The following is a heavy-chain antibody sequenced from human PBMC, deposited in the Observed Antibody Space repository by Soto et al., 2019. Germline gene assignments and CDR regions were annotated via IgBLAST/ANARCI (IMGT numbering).Heavy chain of an antibody. CDR1: GFTFSTYS. CDR3: ARKGATGTPFVPWFDP. D-gene: IGHD1-1*01. CDR2: ISSSSIYI. Sequence: NPGGSLRLSCVVSGFTFSTYSMNWVRQAPGKGLEWVSSISSSSIYIYYADSVKGRFTISRDNAKNSLYLQMNSLRAEDTAVYYCARKGATGTPFVPWFDPWGQGTLVTVSS. J-gene: IGHJ5*02. V-gene: IGHV3-21*01.